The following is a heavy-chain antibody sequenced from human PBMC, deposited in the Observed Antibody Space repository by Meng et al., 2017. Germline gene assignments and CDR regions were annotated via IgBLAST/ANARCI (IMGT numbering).Heavy chain of an antibody. J-gene: IGHJ4*02. D-gene: IGHD3-22*01. Sequence: QGEVVQSGGEVKKPGSSVKVACKASGGTFSSYAISWVRQAPGQGLEWMGWINTNTGNPTYAQGFTGRFVFSLDTSVSTAYLQISSLKAEDTAVYYCATISPRDSSGLSFDYWGQGTLVTVSS. V-gene: IGHV7-4-1*02. CDR3: ATISPRDSSGLSFDY. CDR1: GGTFSSYA. CDR2: INTNTGNP.